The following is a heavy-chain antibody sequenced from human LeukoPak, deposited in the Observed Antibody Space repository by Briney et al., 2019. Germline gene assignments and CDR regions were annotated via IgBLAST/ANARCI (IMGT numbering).Heavy chain of an antibody. CDR3: ARDLVATIRENWFDP. D-gene: IGHD5-12*01. Sequence: GASVKVSCKASGYTFTSYGISWVRQAPGQGLQWMGWISAYNGNTNYAQKLQGRVTMTTDTSTSTAYMELSSLRSEDTAVYYCARDLVATIRENWFDPWGQGTLVTVSS. J-gene: IGHJ5*02. CDR1: GYTFTSYG. CDR2: ISAYNGNT. V-gene: IGHV1-18*01.